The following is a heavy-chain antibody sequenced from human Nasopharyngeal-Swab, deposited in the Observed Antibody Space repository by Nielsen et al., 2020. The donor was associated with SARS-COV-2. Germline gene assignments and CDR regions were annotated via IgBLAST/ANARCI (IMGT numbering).Heavy chain of an antibody. CDR1: GFTVSSNY. V-gene: IGHV3-66*04. J-gene: IGHJ4*02. CDR2: IYSGGST. Sequence: GGSLRLSCAASGFTVSSNYMSWVRQAPGKGLEWVSVIYSGGSTYYADSVKGRFTTSRDNSKNTLYLQMNSLRAEDTAVYYCARHEVVFNARDDYWGQGTLVTVSS. CDR3: ARHEVVFNARDDY. D-gene: IGHD3-3*01.